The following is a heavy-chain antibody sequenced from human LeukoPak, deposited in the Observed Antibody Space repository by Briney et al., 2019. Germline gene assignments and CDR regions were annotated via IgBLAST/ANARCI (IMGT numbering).Heavy chain of an antibody. CDR3: AREGETITIFGVVIEYYFDY. V-gene: IGHV3-21*01. D-gene: IGHD3-3*01. Sequence: GGSLRLSCAASGFTFSSYSMNWVRQAPGKGLEWVSSISSSSSYIYYADSVKGRFTISRDNAKNSLYLQMNSLRAEDTAVYYCAREGETITIFGVVIEYYFDYWGQGTLVTVSS. CDR2: ISSSSSYI. CDR1: GFTFSSYS. J-gene: IGHJ4*02.